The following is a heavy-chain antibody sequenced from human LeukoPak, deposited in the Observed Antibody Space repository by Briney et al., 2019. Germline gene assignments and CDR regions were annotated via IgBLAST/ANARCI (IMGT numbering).Heavy chain of an antibody. Sequence: GGSLRLSCAASGFTVSSTYMSWVRQTPGKGLEWVSVIYSDGKVYYIDSVKGRFTISRDTSKNTVYLQMNSLRAEDTAVYYCARARQFPYYYGMDVWGQGTTVTVSS. J-gene: IGHJ6*02. V-gene: IGHV3-53*01. D-gene: IGHD1-1*01. CDR2: IYSDGKV. CDR3: ARARQFPYYYGMDV. CDR1: GFTVSSTY.